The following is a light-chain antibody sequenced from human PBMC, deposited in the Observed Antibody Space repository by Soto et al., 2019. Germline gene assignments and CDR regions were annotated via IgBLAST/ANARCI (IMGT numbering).Light chain of an antibody. CDR2: AAS. V-gene: IGKV1-17*03. CDR3: LQHNSYPWT. J-gene: IGKJ1*01. CDR1: HDISNY. Sequence: DIQMTQSPSAMSASVGDRVTITGRASHDISNYLAWFQQKPGKVPKRLIYAASSLQSGVPSRFGGSGSGTEFTLTISILQPEDSATYYCLQHNSYPWTFCQGTKVEVK.